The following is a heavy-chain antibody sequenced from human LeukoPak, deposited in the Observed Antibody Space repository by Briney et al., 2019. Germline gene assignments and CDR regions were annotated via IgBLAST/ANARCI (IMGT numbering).Heavy chain of an antibody. D-gene: IGHD2-15*01. V-gene: IGHV3-23*01. CDR2: ISGSGGST. J-gene: IGHJ3*02. CDR3: AKGVGRYCSGGSCGAFDI. Sequence: GGSLRLSCAASGFTFSNAWMSWVRQAPGKGLEWVSAISGSGGSTYYADSVKGRFTISRDNSKNTLYLQMNSLRAEDTAVYYCAKGVGRYCSGGSCGAFDIWGQGTMVTVSS. CDR1: GFTFSNAW.